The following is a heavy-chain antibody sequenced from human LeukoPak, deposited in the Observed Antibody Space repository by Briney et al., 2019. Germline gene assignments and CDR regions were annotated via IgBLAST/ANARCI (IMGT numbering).Heavy chain of an antibody. CDR3: ASRNMPSNRRSAFDI. CDR1: GGSISSGGYS. CDR2: IYHSGST. V-gene: IGHV4-30-2*01. Sequence: SQTLSLTCAVSGGSISSGGYSWSWIRQPPGTGLEWIGYIYHSGSTYYNPSLKSRVTISVDRSKNQFSLKLSSVTAADTAVYYCASRNMPSNRRSAFDIWGQGTMVTVSS. J-gene: IGHJ3*02. D-gene: IGHD1-14*01.